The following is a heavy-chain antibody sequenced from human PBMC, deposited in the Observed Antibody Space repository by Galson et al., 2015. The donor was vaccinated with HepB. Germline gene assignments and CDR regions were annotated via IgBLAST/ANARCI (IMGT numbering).Heavy chain of an antibody. CDR1: GGSISGYY. Sequence: SETLSLTCAVYGGSISGYYWSWLRQPPGKGLEWIGEINHRGTISYNPSLDNRVRMSVDTSKNQFSLKLSSVTAADTAVYYCARASGGYWFDYWGQGTLVTVSS. D-gene: IGHD1-26*01. V-gene: IGHV4-34*01. J-gene: IGHJ4*02. CDR3: ARASGGYWFDY. CDR2: INHRGTI.